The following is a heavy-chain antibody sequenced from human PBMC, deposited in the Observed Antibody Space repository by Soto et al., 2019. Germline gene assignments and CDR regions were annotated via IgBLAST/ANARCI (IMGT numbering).Heavy chain of an antibody. V-gene: IGHV3-15*01. CDR3: TTTRPGTNVFDN. CDR2: IRSKTDGGTT. J-gene: IGHJ3*02. CDR1: GITFSNAW. Sequence: GGSLRLSCAASGITFSNAWMNWVRQAPGKGLEYIGRIRSKTDGGTTEYAAPVEGRFTISRDDSKNTLYLQMGGLKTEDTAVYYCTTTRPGTNVFDNWGQGALVTVSS. D-gene: IGHD6-13*01.